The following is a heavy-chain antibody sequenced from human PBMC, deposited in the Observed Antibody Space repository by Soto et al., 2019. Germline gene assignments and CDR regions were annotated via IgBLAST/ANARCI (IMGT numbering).Heavy chain of an antibody. CDR2: IWYDGSNK. V-gene: IGHV3-33*01. Sequence: PGGSLRLSCAASGFTFSSYGMHWVRQAPGKGLEWVAVIWYDGSNKYYADSVKGRFTISRDNSKNTLYLQMNSLRAEDTAVYYCARWAGGDYYYYYYGMDVWGQGTTVTVSS. D-gene: IGHD4-17*01. J-gene: IGHJ6*02. CDR3: ARWAGGDYYYYYYGMDV. CDR1: GFTFSSYG.